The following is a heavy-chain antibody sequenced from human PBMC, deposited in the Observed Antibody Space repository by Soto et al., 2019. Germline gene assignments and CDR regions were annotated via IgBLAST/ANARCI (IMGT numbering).Heavy chain of an antibody. V-gene: IGHV4-4*07. J-gene: IGHJ4*02. CDR3: ARTYYDILTGYIDY. CDR2: IYTSGST. D-gene: IGHD3-9*01. Sequence: SETLSLTCTVSGGSISSYYWSWIRQPAGKGLEWTGRIYTSGSTNYNPSLKSRVTMSVDTSKNQFSLKLSSVTAADTAVYYCARTYYDILTGYIDYWGQGTLVTVSS. CDR1: GGSISSYY.